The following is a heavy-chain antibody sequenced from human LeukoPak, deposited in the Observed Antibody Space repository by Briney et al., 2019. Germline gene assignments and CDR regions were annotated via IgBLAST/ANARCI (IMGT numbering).Heavy chain of an antibody. CDR3: AKEPYCSSTSCIGEYFQR. CDR1: GFTFSSYG. J-gene: IGHJ1*01. D-gene: IGHD2-2*01. V-gene: IGHV3-30*18. Sequence: GGSLRLSCAASGFTFSSYGMHWVRQAPGKGRGWVAVISYDGSNKYYADSVKGRFTISRDNSKNTLYLQMNSLRAEDTAVYYCAKEPYCSSTSCIGEYFQRWGQGTLVTVSS. CDR2: ISYDGSNK.